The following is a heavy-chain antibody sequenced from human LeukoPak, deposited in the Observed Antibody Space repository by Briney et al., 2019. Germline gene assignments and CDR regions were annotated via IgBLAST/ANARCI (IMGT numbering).Heavy chain of an antibody. V-gene: IGHV1-18*01. D-gene: IGHD2-2*01. CDR3: ARDKIVVVPAATYAFDI. Sequence: GASVKVSCKASGYTFTSYGISWVRRAPGQGLEWMGWISAYNGNTNYAQKLQGRVTMATDTSTSTAYMELRSLRSDDTAVYYCARDKIVVVPAATYAFDIWGQGTMVTVSS. CDR2: ISAYNGNT. CDR1: GYTFTSYG. J-gene: IGHJ3*02.